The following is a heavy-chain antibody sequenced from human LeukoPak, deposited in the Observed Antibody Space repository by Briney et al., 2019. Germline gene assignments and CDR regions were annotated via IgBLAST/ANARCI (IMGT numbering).Heavy chain of an antibody. J-gene: IGHJ2*01. CDR1: GGSISGYY. CDR2: IHYSGST. D-gene: IGHD6-19*01. Sequence: SETLSLTCTVSGGSISGYYWSWIRQPPGKGLEWIGYIHYSGSTNHNPSLKSRVTISVDTSKNQFSLKLSSVTAADTAVYYCARAPGIAVRNWYFDLWGRGTLVTVSS. V-gene: IGHV4-59*12. CDR3: ARAPGIAVRNWYFDL.